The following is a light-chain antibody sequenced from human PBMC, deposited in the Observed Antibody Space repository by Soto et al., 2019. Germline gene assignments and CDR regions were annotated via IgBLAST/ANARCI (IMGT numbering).Light chain of an antibody. Sequence: IQMTQSPSSLSASVGDRITITCRASQDIRSDLGWYQQRPGKAPNLLIYATSSLQSGVPSRFSGSGSGTDFTLTISSLQPEDFATYYCLQDNKYPLTFGGGTK. CDR2: ATS. V-gene: IGKV1-6*01. J-gene: IGKJ4*01. CDR3: LQDNKYPLT. CDR1: QDIRSD.